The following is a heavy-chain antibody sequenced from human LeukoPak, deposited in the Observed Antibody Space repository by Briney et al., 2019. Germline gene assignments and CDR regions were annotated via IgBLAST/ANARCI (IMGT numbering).Heavy chain of an antibody. CDR1: GFTFSSYA. Sequence: QPGGSLRLSCAASGFTFSSYAMSWVRQAPGKGLEWLSAIIVSGGTTYYVDSVKGRYTISRDNSKNTVYLQMNSLRAEDTAVYYCAKDRATSSGSYYGYFDYWGQGILVTVSS. J-gene: IGHJ4*02. V-gene: IGHV3-23*01. CDR2: IIVSGGTT. D-gene: IGHD1-26*01. CDR3: AKDRATSSGSYYGYFDY.